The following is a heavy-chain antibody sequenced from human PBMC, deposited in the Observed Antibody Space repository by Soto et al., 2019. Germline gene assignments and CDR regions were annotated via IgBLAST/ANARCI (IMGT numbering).Heavy chain of an antibody. CDR1: GGSTNSSPYY. Sequence: SETLSLTCTVSGGSTNSSPYYWGWIRQHPGKGLEWIGYVYYSGTTYSNPTLRSRVTISLDTSKNQFSLKLNSVTAADTAVYYCARDYDSSGYSFVYWGQGTLVTVSS. V-gene: IGHV4-31*03. CDR2: VYYSGTT. D-gene: IGHD3-22*01. CDR3: ARDYDSSGYSFVY. J-gene: IGHJ4*02.